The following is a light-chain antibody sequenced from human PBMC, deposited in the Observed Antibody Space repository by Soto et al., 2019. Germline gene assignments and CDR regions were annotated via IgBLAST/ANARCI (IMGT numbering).Light chain of an antibody. J-gene: IGKJ5*01. CDR3: QHYGSSPPSIT. CDR1: QSVSN. CDR2: GAS. Sequence: EIVLTQSPGTLSLSPGGRATLSCRASQSVSNLAWYQQKPGQAPRLLIYGASSRATGIPDRFSGSGSGTDFHFTISRLEPEDFAVYYCQHYGSSPPSITFGQGTRLEIK. V-gene: IGKV3-20*01.